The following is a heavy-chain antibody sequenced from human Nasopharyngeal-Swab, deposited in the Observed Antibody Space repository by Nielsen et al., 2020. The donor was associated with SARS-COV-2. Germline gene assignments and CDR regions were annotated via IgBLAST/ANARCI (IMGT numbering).Heavy chain of an antibody. CDR3: AKDSGAGFCDGGSCFPTNH. Sequence: GESLKISCAASGFTFNSYAMSWVRQAPGKGLEWVSVIYSGGSSTYYADSVKGRFTISRDNSKNTLYLQMNSLRAEDTAVYYCAKDSGAGFCDGGSCFPTNHWGQGTLVTVSS. CDR1: GFTFNSYA. V-gene: IGHV3-23*03. J-gene: IGHJ5*02. D-gene: IGHD2-15*01. CDR2: IYSGGSST.